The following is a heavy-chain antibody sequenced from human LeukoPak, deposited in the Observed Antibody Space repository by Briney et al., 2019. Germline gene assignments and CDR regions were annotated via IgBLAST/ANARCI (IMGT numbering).Heavy chain of an antibody. V-gene: IGHV4-59*01. Sequence: SETLSLTCTVSGGSISSYYWSWIRQPPGKGLEWIGYIYYSGSTNYNPSLKSRVTISVDTSKNQFSLKLSSVTAADTAVYYCARVVEFWSGYYTLDYWGQGTLVTVSS. D-gene: IGHD3-3*01. CDR2: IYYSGST. CDR1: GGSISSYY. J-gene: IGHJ4*02. CDR3: ARVVEFWSGYYTLDY.